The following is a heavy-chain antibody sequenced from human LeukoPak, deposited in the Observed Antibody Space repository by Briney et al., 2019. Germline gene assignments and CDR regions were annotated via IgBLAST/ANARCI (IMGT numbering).Heavy chain of an antibody. D-gene: IGHD2-2*01. CDR1: GGTFSSYA. V-gene: IGHV1-69*13. CDR3: ARRVPAAIGAAFDI. J-gene: IGHJ3*02. Sequence: SVKVSCKASGGTFSSYAISWVRQAPGQGLEWMGGIIPIFGTANYAQKFQGRVTITADESTSTAYMELSSLRSEDTAVYYCARRVPAAIGAAFDIWGQGTMVTVSS. CDR2: IIPIFGTA.